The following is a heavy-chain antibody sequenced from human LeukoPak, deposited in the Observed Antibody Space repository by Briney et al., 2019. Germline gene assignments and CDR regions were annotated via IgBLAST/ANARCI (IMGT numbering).Heavy chain of an antibody. J-gene: IGHJ4*02. D-gene: IGHD1-26*01. CDR3: ARVGWELAYFDY. Sequence: GGSLRLSCAASGLTFSSYSMNWVRQAPGRGLEWVSSISSSSSYIYYADSVKGRFTISRDNAKNSLYLQMNSLRAEDTAVYYCARVGWELAYFDYWGQGTLVTVSS. CDR1: GLTFSSYS. CDR2: ISSSSSYI. V-gene: IGHV3-21*01.